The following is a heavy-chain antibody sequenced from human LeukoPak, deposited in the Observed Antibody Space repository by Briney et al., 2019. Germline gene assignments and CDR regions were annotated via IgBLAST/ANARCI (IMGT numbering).Heavy chain of an antibody. D-gene: IGHD6-13*01. Sequence: GGSLTLSCAASGFSFSSYAMSWVRQAPGKGLEWVSSISDSGGSTYYADSVKGRFTISRDNSKNTLYLQLNSLRAEDTAVYYCAKLPSLYSSRYYWGQGTLVTVSS. V-gene: IGHV3-23*01. CDR1: GFSFSSYA. CDR3: AKLPSLYSSRYY. CDR2: ISDSGGST. J-gene: IGHJ4*02.